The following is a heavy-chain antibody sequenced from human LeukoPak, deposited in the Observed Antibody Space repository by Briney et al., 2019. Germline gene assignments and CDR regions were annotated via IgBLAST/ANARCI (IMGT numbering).Heavy chain of an antibody. D-gene: IGHD3-22*01. CDR2: IYPGDSDT. CDR3: ARHYYYGSSGSYAFDI. Sequence: GESLKISCKGSGYSFTSYWIGWVRQMPGKGLEWMGIIYPGDSDTRYSPSFQGQVTISADKSISTAYLQWSSLTASDTAMYYCARHYYYGSSGSYAFDIWGQGTMVTVSS. V-gene: IGHV5-51*01. J-gene: IGHJ3*02. CDR1: GYSFTSYW.